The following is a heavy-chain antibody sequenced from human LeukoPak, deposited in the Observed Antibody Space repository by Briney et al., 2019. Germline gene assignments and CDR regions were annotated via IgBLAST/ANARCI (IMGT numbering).Heavy chain of an antibody. Sequence: PGGSLRLSCAASGFIFSTYAMSWVRQAPGKGLEYVSSITGSAISTYYAGSVKGRFTISRDNSKNTLYLQMNSLRAEDTAVYYRAKDFHVRVVITPDYWGQGTLVTVSS. CDR1: GFIFSTYA. CDR3: AKDFHVRVVITPDY. CDR2: ITGSAIST. V-gene: IGHV3-23*01. J-gene: IGHJ4*02. D-gene: IGHD3-22*01.